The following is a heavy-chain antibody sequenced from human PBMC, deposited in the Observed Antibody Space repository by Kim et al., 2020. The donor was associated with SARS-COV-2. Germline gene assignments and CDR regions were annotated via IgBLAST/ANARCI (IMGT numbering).Heavy chain of an antibody. J-gene: IGHJ4*02. CDR2: SKYDGSEE. CDR3: ARENWGTYDY. V-gene: IGHV3-33*08. D-gene: IGHD3-16*01. CDR1: GFSLSNYG. Sequence: GGSLRLSCAASGFSLSNYGMHWVRQTPGKGLEWVAVSKYDGSEEYYADSVKVRFTISRDNSRGTLYLQMNSLRSDDTAVYYCARENWGTYDYWGQGTLVTVSS.